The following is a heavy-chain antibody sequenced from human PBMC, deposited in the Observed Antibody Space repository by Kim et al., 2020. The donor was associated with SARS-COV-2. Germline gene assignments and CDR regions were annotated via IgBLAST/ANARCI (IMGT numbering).Heavy chain of an antibody. J-gene: IGHJ6*02. D-gene: IGHD3-3*01. CDR1: GGSISSGDYY. Sequence: SETLSLTCTVSGGSISSGDYYWSWIRQPPGKGLEWIVHIYYTGRTYYNPSPKSRVTISIDTSKNQFSLKLSSVTAADTAVYYCARGYLFGVVIKYYSDMAVWGQGTTVTVSS. CDR3: ARGYLFGVVIKYYSDMAV. CDR2: IYYTGRT. V-gene: IGHV4-30-4*01.